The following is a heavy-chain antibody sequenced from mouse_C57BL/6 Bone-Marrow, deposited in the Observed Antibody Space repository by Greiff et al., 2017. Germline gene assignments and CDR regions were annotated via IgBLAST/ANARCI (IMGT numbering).Heavy chain of an antibody. CDR3: ERIYYCLFDY. CDR2: IYPGGGYT. Sequence: VQVVESGAELVRPGTSVKMSCTASGYTFTNYWIGWAKQRPGHGLEWIGDIYPGGGYTNYTEKFKGKATLTADKSSSTAYMHFSSLTSEDSAIYYCERIYYCLFDYWGQGTTGTVSS. CDR1: GYTFTNYW. V-gene: IGHV1-63*01. D-gene: IGHD1-1*01. J-gene: IGHJ2*01.